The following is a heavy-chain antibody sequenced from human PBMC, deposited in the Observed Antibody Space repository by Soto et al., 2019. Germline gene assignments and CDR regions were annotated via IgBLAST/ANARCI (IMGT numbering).Heavy chain of an antibody. V-gene: IGHV3-74*01. Sequence: GGSLRLSCAASGFTFSSYWMHWVRQAPGKGLVWVSRINSDGSSTSYADSVKGRFTISRDNAKNTLYLQMNSLRAEDTAVYYCARNARYYDFWSGYEVWFDPWGQGTLVTVSS. CDR3: ARNARYYDFWSGYEVWFDP. CDR1: GFTFSSYW. D-gene: IGHD3-3*01. CDR2: INSDGSST. J-gene: IGHJ5*02.